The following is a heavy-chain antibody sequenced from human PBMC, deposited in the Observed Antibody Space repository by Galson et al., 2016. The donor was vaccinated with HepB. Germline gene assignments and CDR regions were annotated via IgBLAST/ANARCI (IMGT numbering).Heavy chain of an antibody. Sequence: SLRLSCATSGFTFSRYAMHWVRQAPGKGLEFVAAVTDDGGRTYHATSVKGRFNISRDNSKNTPYLQMGSLRAEDMAVYYCATLGGLTTVTTPDYWGQGTLVTVSS. CDR2: VTDDGGRT. D-gene: IGHD4-11*01. V-gene: IGHV3-64*01. CDR3: ATLGGLTTVTTPDY. CDR1: GFTFSRYA. J-gene: IGHJ4*02.